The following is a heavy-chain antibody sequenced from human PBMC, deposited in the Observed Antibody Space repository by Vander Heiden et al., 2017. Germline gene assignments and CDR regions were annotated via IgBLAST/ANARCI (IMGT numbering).Heavy chain of an antibody. J-gene: IGHJ5*02. CDR1: GFTCNSYP. V-gene: IGHV3-30*04. CDR3: ARVGVDP. Sequence: QVQLVESGGGVVQPGRSLTLSCVVSGFTCNSYPMNWVRQGPGKGLEWVAGISFDGSNQSYAGSVKGRFTISRDNSKNTVYLQIDSLRAEDTALYYCARVGVDPWGQGTLVTVSS. CDR2: ISFDGSNQ.